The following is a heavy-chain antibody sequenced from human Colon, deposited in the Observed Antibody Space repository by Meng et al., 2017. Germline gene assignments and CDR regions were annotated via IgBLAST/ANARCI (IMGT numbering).Heavy chain of an antibody. CDR3: VRDFRVTDH. V-gene: IGHV1-2*06. Sequence: GELVQSGAEVTEPGASVRVSCKASGYTFTDQWIHWVRQAPGQGPEWMGRIHPNYGGTNLAQRFQGRVTMSRDTSISTAYLELSRLRPDDTAVYYCVRDFRVTDHWGQGTLVTVSS. CDR1: GYTFTDQW. J-gene: IGHJ4*02. CDR2: IHPNYGGT. D-gene: IGHD2-8*01.